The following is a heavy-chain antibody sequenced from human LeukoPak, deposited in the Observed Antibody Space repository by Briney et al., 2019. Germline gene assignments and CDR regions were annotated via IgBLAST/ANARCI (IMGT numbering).Heavy chain of an antibody. CDR1: GYTFTSYA. V-gene: IGHV7-4-1*02. Sequence: ASVKVSCKASGYTFTSYAMNWVRQAPGQGLEWMGWINTNTGNPTYAQGFTGRFVFSLDTSVSTAYLQISSLKAEDTAVYYCAREGQWYGLYYFDYWGQGTPVTVSS. D-gene: IGHD2-15*01. J-gene: IGHJ4*02. CDR2: INTNTGNP. CDR3: AREGQWYGLYYFDY.